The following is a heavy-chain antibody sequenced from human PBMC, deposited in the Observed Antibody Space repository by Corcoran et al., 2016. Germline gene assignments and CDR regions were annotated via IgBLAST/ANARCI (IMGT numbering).Heavy chain of an antibody. CDR1: GFTFSSSW. CDR3: TRRAAGFDN. D-gene: IGHD6-25*01. Sequence: EVQLVESGGGLVQPGGSLRLSCAASGFTFSSSWMHWVRQAPGKGLVWVSRLNFDGSSTTYADSVKGRFTMSRDNAKNTLYLQMNSLRAEDTAVYYCTRRAAGFDNWGQGTLVTVSS. CDR2: LNFDGSST. J-gene: IGHJ4*02. V-gene: IGHV3-74*01.